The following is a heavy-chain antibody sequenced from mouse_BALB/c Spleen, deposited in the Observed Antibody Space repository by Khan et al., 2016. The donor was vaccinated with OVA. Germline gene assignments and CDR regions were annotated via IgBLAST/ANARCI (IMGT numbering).Heavy chain of an antibody. V-gene: IGHV5-12*02. J-gene: IGHJ4*01. D-gene: IGHD2-10*02. Sequence: EVELVESGGGLVQPGGSLKLSCATSGFTFSDYYMYWFRQTPEKRLKWVAYISNGGGNTYYPDTVKGSFTISRDNATNTLYLQLSRLRSEDADLDDCARNGYGKGDAMDYWGQGTSVTVSA. CDR1: GFTFSDYY. CDR2: ISNGGGNT. CDR3: ARNGYGKGDAMDY.